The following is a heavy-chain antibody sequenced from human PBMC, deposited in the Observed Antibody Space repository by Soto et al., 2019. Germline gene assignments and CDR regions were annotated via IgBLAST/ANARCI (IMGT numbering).Heavy chain of an antibody. CDR3: AKRQFVIPAGIEGAFYFDY. CDR1: ELPFSCYA. J-gene: IGHJ4*02. V-gene: IGHV3-23*01. CDR2: ISNSGGST. D-gene: IGHD2-2*01. Sequence: GGSLKLSSAASELPFSCYAMSWVRQAPGKGLEWVSAISNSGGSTYYADSVKGRFTISRDNSKNTLYLQMNSLRAEDTAVYFCAKRQFVIPAGIEGAFYFDYWGQGTLVTVSS.